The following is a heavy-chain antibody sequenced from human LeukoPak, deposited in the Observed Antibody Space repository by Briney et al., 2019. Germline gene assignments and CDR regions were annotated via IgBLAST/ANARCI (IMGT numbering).Heavy chain of an antibody. J-gene: IGHJ4*02. CDR3: ARRATGNGSGSYYVDY. V-gene: IGHV4-39*01. D-gene: IGHD3-10*01. Sequence: SETLSLTCTVSGGSISSSNYYWGWIRQPPGKGLEWIGSIYYSGSTYYNPSLKGRVTISVDTSKNQFSLKLTSVTAADTALYYCARRATGNGSGSYYVDYWGQGTLVTVSS. CDR1: GGSISSSNYY. CDR2: IYYSGST.